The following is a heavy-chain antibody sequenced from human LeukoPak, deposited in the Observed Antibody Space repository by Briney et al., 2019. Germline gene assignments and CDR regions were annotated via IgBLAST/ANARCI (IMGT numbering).Heavy chain of an antibody. J-gene: IGHJ4*02. CDR3: ARTGGSSWTMDAY. CDR1: GYSFTTYW. Sequence: GESLKISCKGSGYSFTTYWIGWVRQMLGKGLEWMGIIYPGDSETRYSPSFRGQATISADKSIRTAYLEWSSLKASDTAMYYCARTGGSSWTMDAYWGQGTLVTVSS. D-gene: IGHD6-13*01. CDR2: IYPGDSET. V-gene: IGHV5-51*01.